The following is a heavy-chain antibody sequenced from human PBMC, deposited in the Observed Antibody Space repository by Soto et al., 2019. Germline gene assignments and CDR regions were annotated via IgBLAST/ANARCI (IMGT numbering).Heavy chain of an antibody. CDR1: GFTFSSYG. J-gene: IGHJ4*02. CDR2: ISYDGSNK. Sequence: PGGSLRLSCAASGFTFSSYGMHWVRQAPGKGLEWVAVISYDGSNKYYADSVKGRFTISRDNSKNTLYLQMNSLRAEGTAVYYCAKDYLFYSSSSDWLASYFEYWGQGTLVTVSS. CDR3: AKDYLFYSSSSDWLASYFEY. V-gene: IGHV3-30*18. D-gene: IGHD6-6*01.